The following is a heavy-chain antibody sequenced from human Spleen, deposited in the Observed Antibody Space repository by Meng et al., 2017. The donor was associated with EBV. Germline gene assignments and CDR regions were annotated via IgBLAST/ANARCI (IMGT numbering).Heavy chain of an antibody. CDR3: ARGPYYE. J-gene: IGHJ4*02. V-gene: IGHV4-34*01. CDR1: GGSFSSYY. CDR2: INQSGSI. Sequence: QVQLQQGGAGLLTPSETLSLTCAVSGGSFSSYYWSWIRQPPGKGLEWIGEINQSGSIYYNPSLMGRVTISGDTSRNQFSLKLISVTAADTAVYYCARGPYYEWGQGTLVTVSS. D-gene: IGHD1-26*01.